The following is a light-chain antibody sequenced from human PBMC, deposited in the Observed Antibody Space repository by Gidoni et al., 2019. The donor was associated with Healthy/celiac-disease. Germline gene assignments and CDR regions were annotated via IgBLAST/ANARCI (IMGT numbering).Light chain of an antibody. J-gene: IGKJ5*01. Sequence: ALTQSPGTLSLSPGERATLSCRASQSVSSSYLAWYQQKPGQAPRLLIHGASSRATGIPDRFSGSGSGTDFTLTISRLEPEDFAVYYCQQYSSSPITFGQGTRLEIK. CDR3: QQYSSSPIT. V-gene: IGKV3-20*01. CDR1: QSVSSSY. CDR2: GAS.